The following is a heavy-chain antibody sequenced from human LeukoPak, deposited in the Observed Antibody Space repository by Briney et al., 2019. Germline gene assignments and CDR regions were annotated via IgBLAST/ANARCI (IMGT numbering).Heavy chain of an antibody. V-gene: IGHV4-59*01. Sequence: SETLSLTCTVSGGSMNDYYWSWIRQPPGKGLEWIGYMYYSGSTNYNPSLKSRVSILIDTSKNQFSLKLSSVTAADTAVYYCARDRYCIGGICYSGRFDPWGRGTLVTVSS. CDR1: GGSMNDYY. CDR2: MYYSGST. D-gene: IGHD2-15*01. CDR3: ARDRYCIGGICYSGRFDP. J-gene: IGHJ5*02.